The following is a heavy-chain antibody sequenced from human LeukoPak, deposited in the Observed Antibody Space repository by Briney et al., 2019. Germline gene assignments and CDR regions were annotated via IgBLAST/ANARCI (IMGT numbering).Heavy chain of an antibody. Sequence: GGSLRLSCAASGFTFSSYAMSWVRQAPGKGLEGVSAISGSGGSTYYADSVKGRFTISRDNSKNTLYLQMNSLRAEDTAVYYVTILNYYYYYMDVWGKGTTVTVSS. CDR2: ISGSGGST. V-gene: IGHV3-23*01. CDR1: GFTFSSYA. J-gene: IGHJ6*03. CDR3: TILNYYYYYMDV. D-gene: IGHD3-9*01.